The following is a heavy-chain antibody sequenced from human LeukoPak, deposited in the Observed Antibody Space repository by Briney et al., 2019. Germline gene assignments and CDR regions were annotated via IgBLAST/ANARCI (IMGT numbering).Heavy chain of an antibody. D-gene: IGHD3-10*01. CDR1: GGTISSALYY. J-gene: IGHJ5*02. V-gene: IGHV4-39*01. CDR3: ARTYYYGSGSYLWFDP. Sequence: SETLSLTCTVSGGTISSALYYWAWSRQTPGKGLEWIGNIYYSGNTYYNPSLKSRVTISVDTSKNQFSFKLSSVTAADTAVYYCARTYYYGSGSYLWFDPWGQGTLVTVSS. CDR2: IYYSGNT.